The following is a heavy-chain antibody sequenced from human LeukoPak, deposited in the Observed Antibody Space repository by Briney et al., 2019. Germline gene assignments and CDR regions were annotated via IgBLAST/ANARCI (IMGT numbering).Heavy chain of an antibody. J-gene: IGHJ6*02. CDR2: IIPILGIA. V-gene: IGHV1-69*04. Sequence: ASVKVSCKASGGTFSSYAISWVRQAPGQGLEWMGRIIPILGIANYAQKFQGRVTITADKSTSTAYMELSSLRSEDTAVYYCASDLTSIGAAMDSYYYSYYGMDVWGQGTTVTVSS. CDR3: ASDLTSIGAAMDSYYYSYYGMDV. CDR1: GGTFSSYA. D-gene: IGHD5-18*01.